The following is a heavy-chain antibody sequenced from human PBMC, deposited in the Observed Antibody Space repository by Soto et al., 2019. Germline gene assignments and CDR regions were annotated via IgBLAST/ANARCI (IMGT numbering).Heavy chain of an antibody. CDR3: ARDRDRRNYYYYNAMDV. CDR1: GYTLSSYA. V-gene: IGHV1-3*01. D-gene: IGHD3-22*01. CDR2: INAANGNT. Sequence: ASLKVSCKASGYTLSSYAMHWVRQAPGQSLEWMGWINAANGNTKYSQKFQGRVTITRDTSANTAFMELSSLRFEDTAVYYCARDRDRRNYYYYNAMDVWGQGTTVTVSS. J-gene: IGHJ6*02.